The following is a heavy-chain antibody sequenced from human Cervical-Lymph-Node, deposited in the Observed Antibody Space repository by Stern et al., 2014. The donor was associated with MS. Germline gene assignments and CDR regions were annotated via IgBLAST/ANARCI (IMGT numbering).Heavy chain of an antibody. CDR3: ARDYEDTSMLFDH. Sequence: MQLVESGGAVVPPGRALRLSCAASGFTFRSYGMHWVRQAPGKGLEGGTVSSYDGNLKYYAASVKDRFTISRYNYKNTLHLQMNSVTPDDTAIYYCARDYEDTSMLFDHWGQGTLVTVSS. J-gene: IGHJ4*02. CDR2: SSYDGNLK. V-gene: IGHV3-30*03. CDR1: GFTFRSYG. D-gene: IGHD2-8*01.